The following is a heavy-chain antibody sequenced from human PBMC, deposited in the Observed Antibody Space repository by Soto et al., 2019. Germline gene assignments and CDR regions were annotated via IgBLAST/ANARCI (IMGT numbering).Heavy chain of an antibody. CDR2: INPSGGTA. J-gene: IGHJ4*02. Sequence: QVQLVQSGAEVKRPGASVKISCEASGYTFSNHYIPWVRQAPGQGLEWIGIINPSGGTASNAQKFQGRVTMTRDTSASTAYLMLSSLTSGDTAVYYCAREGSYYFDSRNDYWGQGTLVTVSS. D-gene: IGHD3-22*01. CDR1: GYTFSNHY. CDR3: AREGSYYFDSRNDY. V-gene: IGHV1-46*01.